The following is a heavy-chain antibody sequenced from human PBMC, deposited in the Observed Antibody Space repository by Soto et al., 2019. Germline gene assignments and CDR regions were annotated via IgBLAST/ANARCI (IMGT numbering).Heavy chain of an antibody. V-gene: IGHV1-2*04. CDR1: GYTFTGYY. CDR2: INPNSGGT. Sequence: ASVKVSCKASGYTFTGYYMHWVRQAPGQGLEWMGWINPNSGGTNYAQKFQGWVTMTRDTSISTAYMELSRLRSDDTAVYYCARDMGYCSGGSCHYAFYIWGQGTMVTVSS. D-gene: IGHD2-15*01. CDR3: ARDMGYCSGGSCHYAFYI. J-gene: IGHJ3*02.